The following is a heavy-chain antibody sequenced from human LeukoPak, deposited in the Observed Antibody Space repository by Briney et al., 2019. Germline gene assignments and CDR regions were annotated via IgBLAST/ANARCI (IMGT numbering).Heavy chain of an antibody. V-gene: IGHV4-59*01. D-gene: IGHD3-22*01. Sequence: SETLSLTCTVSGGSISSYYWSWIRQPPGKGLEWSGYIYYSGSTNYNPSLKSRVTISVDTSKNQFPLKLSSVTAADTAVYYCARDYYDSSGYCDDAFDIWGQGTMVTVSS. CDR3: ARDYYDSSGYCDDAFDI. J-gene: IGHJ3*02. CDR1: GGSISSYY. CDR2: IYYSGST.